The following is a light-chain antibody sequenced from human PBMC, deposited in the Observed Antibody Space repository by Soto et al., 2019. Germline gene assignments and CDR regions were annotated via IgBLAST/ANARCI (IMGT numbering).Light chain of an antibody. CDR1: QSVSSAY. V-gene: IGKV3D-20*02. J-gene: IGKJ5*01. CDR2: DVS. CDR3: QHHDNWPLIT. Sequence: EIVLTQSPATLSLSPGERATLSCRASQSVSSAYLAWYQQKPGQAPRLLIYDVSSRATGIPDRFSGSGPGTAFTLTISSLQSEDFALYYCQHHDNWPLITFGQGARLEIK.